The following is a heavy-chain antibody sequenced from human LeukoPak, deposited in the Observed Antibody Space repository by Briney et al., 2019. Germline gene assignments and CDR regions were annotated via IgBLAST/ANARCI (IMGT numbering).Heavy chain of an antibody. CDR3: GKDLQYTSWPH. D-gene: IGHD2-2*01. J-gene: IGHJ4*02. V-gene: IGHV3-64D*06. CDR1: GFTFSRYT. CDR2: INSNRGDT. Sequence: GGSLRLSCSASGFTFSRYTMHWVRQAPGKRLEYVSSINSNRGDTYNADSVWGRFTISRDNSKNTLYLQMTSLRTEDTAVYYCGKDLQYTSWPHWGQGTLVTVSS.